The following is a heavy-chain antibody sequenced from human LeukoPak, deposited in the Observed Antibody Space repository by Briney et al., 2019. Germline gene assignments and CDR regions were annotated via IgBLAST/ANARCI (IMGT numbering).Heavy chain of an antibody. J-gene: IGHJ4*02. Sequence: PGGSLRLSCAASGFTFSSYAMSWVRQAPGKGLEWVSAISGSGGSTYYADSVKGRFTISRDNAKNSLYVQMNSLRAEDTAVYYCARDFPRWYSSSWFFDYWGQGSLVTVSS. D-gene: IGHD6-13*01. CDR3: ARDFPRWYSSSWFFDY. CDR2: ISGSGGST. CDR1: GFTFSSYA. V-gene: IGHV3-23*01.